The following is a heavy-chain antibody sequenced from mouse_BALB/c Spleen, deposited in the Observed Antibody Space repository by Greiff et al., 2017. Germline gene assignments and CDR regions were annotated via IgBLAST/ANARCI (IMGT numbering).Heavy chain of an antibody. J-gene: IGHJ4*01. CDR1: GFAFSSYD. CDR2: ISSGGGST. CDR3: ARRAMDY. Sequence: DVMLVESGGGLVKPGGSLKLSCAASGFAFSSYDMSWVRQTPEKRLEWVAYISSGGGSTYYPDTVKGRFTISRDNAKNTLYLQMSSLKSEDTAMYYCARRAMDYWGQGTSVTVSS. V-gene: IGHV5-12-1*01.